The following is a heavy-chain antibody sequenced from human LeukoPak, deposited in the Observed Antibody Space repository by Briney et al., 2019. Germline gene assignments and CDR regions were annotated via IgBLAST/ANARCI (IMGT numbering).Heavy chain of an antibody. CDR1: GFTFDDYA. Sequence: GGSLRLSCAASGFTFDDYAMHWVRQAPGKGLEWVSGINWNGGSTDSTDSVKGRFTISRDNAKNSLYLQMNSLRAEDTAVYYCAELGITMIGGVWGKGTTVTISS. D-gene: IGHD3-10*02. CDR2: INWNGGST. V-gene: IGHV3-20*04. CDR3: AELGITMIGGV. J-gene: IGHJ6*04.